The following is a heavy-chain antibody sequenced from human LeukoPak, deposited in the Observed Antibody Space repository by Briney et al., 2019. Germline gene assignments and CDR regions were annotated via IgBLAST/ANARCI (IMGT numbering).Heavy chain of an antibody. D-gene: IGHD3-10*01. CDR2: ISTYNGNT. Sequence: ASVTVSCKASGYTFTNYGISWVRQAPGQGPEWMGWISTYNGNTNYAQKLQDRVTITTDTSTSTAYMELRSLRSDDTALYYCARGWELSIWGQGTMVTVSS. J-gene: IGHJ3*02. CDR3: ARGWELSI. V-gene: IGHV1-18*01. CDR1: GYTFTNYG.